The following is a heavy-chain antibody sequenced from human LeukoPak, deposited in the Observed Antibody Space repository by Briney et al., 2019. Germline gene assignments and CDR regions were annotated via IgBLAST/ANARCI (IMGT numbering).Heavy chain of an antibody. V-gene: IGHV3-48*03. CDR3: ARESGFRGDAFDI. Sequence: GGSLRLSCAASGFTFSSYEMNWVRQAPGRGLEWVSYISSSGSTIYYADSVKGRFIISRDNAKNSLYLQMNSLRAEDTAVYYCARESGFRGDAFDIWGQGTMVTVSS. J-gene: IGHJ3*02. CDR1: GFTFSSYE. CDR2: ISSSGSTI. D-gene: IGHD3-10*01.